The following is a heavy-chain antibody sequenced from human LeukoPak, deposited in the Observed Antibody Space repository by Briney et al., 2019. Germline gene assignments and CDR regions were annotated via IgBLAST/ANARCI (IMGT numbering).Heavy chain of an antibody. CDR2: IYPVDSDT. D-gene: IGHD6-19*01. CDR3: VAGFDY. V-gene: IGHV5-51*01. J-gene: IGHJ4*02. Sequence: GESLKISCKGSGYMFTSYWIGWVRQMPGKGLEWMGIIYPVDSDTRYRPYLQRQVSMSADKSIDTAYLQWRSLKAADNAMYYCVAGFDYWGEGTLVIISS. CDR1: GYMFTSYW.